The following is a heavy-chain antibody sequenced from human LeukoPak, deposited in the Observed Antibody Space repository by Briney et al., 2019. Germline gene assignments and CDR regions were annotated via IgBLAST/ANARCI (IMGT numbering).Heavy chain of an antibody. Sequence: SATLSLTCAVSGYSISSGYQWAWIRQPPGKGLEWLGSIHYSGTTYYKASLKSRVTISVDTSQNQFSLKLTSVTAADTAVYYCVRKGRSSSFDYWGQGTLITVSS. CDR1: GYSISSGYQ. D-gene: IGHD6-13*01. J-gene: IGHJ4*02. V-gene: IGHV4-38-2*01. CDR3: VRKGRSSSFDY. CDR2: IHYSGTT.